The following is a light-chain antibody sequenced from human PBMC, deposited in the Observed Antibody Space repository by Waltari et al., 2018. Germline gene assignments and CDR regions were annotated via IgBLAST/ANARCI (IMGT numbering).Light chain of an antibody. J-gene: IGLJ2*01. V-gene: IGLV2-14*01. Sequence: QSALTQPASVSGSPGQSITISCTGTSSDVGGSNYVSWYQQHPGKAPKLMIYEVSNRPSGVSNRFSGSKSGNTASLTISGLQAEDEADYYCSSYTSSRAVVFGGGTKLTVL. CDR2: EVS. CDR3: SSYTSSRAVV. CDR1: SSDVGGSNY.